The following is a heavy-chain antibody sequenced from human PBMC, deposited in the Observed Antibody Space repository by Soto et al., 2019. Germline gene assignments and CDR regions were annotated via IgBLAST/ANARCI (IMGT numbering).Heavy chain of an antibody. Sequence: SETLSLTCAVSGGSFSGFYWTWIRQPPGEGLEWIGEINHSGTTNFNPSLRSCLTISLDSSKKHFSLKLTSMTAADAAVYYCARADRTLVTSYGLDVWGQGTTVTVSS. CDR2: INHSGTT. V-gene: IGHV4-34*01. CDR3: ARADRTLVTSYGLDV. D-gene: IGHD2-21*02. CDR1: GGSFSGFY. J-gene: IGHJ6*02.